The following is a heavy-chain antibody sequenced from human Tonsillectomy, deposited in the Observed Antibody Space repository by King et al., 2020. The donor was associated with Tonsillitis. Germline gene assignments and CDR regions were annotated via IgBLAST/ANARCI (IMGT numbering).Heavy chain of an antibody. V-gene: IGHV4-30-2*01. CDR2: IYHSGST. J-gene: IGHJ5*02. CDR1: GGSISSGGYS. CDR3: ARGSFLLFAP. Sequence: QLQESGSGLVKPSQTLSLTCAVSGGSISSGGYSWSWIRQPPGKGLEWIGYIYHSGSTYYNPSLKSRVTISVDRSKNQFSLNLSSVTAADTAVYYCARGSFLLFAPWGQGTLVTVSS. D-gene: IGHD2-15*01.